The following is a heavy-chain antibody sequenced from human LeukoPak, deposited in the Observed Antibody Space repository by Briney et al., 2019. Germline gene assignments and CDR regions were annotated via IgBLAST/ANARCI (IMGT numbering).Heavy chain of an antibody. CDR1: GGSFSGYY. CDR3: ARERRFGYNSKAHFDY. D-gene: IGHD5-24*01. Sequence: PSETLSLTCAVYGGSFSGYYWSWIRQPPGKGLEWIGEINHSGSTNYNPSLKSRVTISVDTSKNQFSLKLSSVTAADTAVYYCARERRFGYNSKAHFDYWGQGTLVTVSS. V-gene: IGHV4-34*01. CDR2: INHSGST. J-gene: IGHJ4*02.